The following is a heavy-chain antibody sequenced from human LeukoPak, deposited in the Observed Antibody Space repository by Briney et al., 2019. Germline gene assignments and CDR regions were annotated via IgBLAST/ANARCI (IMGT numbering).Heavy chain of an antibody. Sequence: ASVKVSCKASGYXFTSYGISWVRQAPGQGLEWMGWISAYNGNTNYAQKLQGRVTMTTDTSTSTAYMELRSLRSDDTAVYYCARALVGYSYGPFDYWGQGTLVTVSS. CDR3: ARALVGYSYGPFDY. CDR2: ISAYNGNT. V-gene: IGHV1-18*01. J-gene: IGHJ4*02. CDR1: GYXFTSYG. D-gene: IGHD5-18*01.